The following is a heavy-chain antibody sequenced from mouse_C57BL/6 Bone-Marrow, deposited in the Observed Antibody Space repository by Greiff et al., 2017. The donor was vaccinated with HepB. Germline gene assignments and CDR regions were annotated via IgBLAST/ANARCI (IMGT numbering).Heavy chain of an antibody. J-gene: IGHJ2*01. CDR1: GFTFSSYG. Sequence: EVKLVESGGDLVKPGGSLKLSCAASGFTFSSYGMSWVRQTPDKRLEWVATISSGGSYTYYPDSVKGRFTISRDNAKNTLYLQLSSLKSEETAMYYCARQEGINYWGQGTTLTVAS. CDR2: ISSGGSYT. CDR3: ARQEGINY. V-gene: IGHV5-6*02.